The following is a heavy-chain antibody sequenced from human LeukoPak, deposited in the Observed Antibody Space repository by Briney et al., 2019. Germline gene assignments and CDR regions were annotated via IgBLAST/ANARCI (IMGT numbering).Heavy chain of an antibody. V-gene: IGHV1-18*01. CDR2: ISPYNGNT. J-gene: IGHJ4*02. CDR3: AREMATIVNQFDY. CDR1: GYTFTSYG. Sequence: ASVKVSCKASGYTFTSYGISWVRQAHGQGLEWMGWISPYNGNTNYAQKLQGRVTMTTDTSTTTAYMELRSLRSDDTAVYYCAREMATIVNQFDYWGQGTLVTVSS. D-gene: IGHD5-24*01.